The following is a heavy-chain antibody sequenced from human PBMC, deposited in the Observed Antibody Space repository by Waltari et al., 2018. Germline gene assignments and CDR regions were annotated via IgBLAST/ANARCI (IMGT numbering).Heavy chain of an antibody. V-gene: IGHV4-34*01. CDR1: GGSFSGYY. D-gene: IGHD6-19*01. CDR2: INHSGST. Sequence: QVQLQQWGAGLLKPSETLSLTCAVYGGSFSGYYWSWIRQSPGKGLAWIGEINHSGSTNYNPSLKSRVTISMDTSKNQFSLKVSSVTAADTAVYYCARQFSSGWYSEYWGQGTLVTVSS. CDR3: ARQFSSGWYSEY. J-gene: IGHJ4*02.